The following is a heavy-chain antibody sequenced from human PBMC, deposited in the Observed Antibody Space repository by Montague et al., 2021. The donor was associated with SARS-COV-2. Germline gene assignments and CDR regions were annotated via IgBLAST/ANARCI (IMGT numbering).Heavy chain of an antibody. Sequence: SLRLSCAASGFTFSSYGMHWVRQAPGKGLEWVAVIWYDGSNKYYADSVKGRFTISRDNSENTLYLQMNSLRAEDTAVYYCARDLNPAIPVVWYYYYGMDVWGQGTTVTVSS. CDR3: ARDLNPAIPVVWYYYYGMDV. CDR2: IWYDGSNK. CDR1: GFTFSSYG. J-gene: IGHJ6*02. D-gene: IGHD2-2*02. V-gene: IGHV3-33*01.